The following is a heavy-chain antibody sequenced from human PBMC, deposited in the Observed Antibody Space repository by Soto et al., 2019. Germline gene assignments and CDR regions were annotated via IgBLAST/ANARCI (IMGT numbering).Heavy chain of an antibody. J-gene: IGHJ4*02. CDR3: ARGAGLLESYFDY. V-gene: IGHV3-33*01. D-gene: IGHD2-15*01. Sequence: GGSLRLSCAASGFTFSSYGMHWVRQAPGKGLEWVAVIWYDGSNKYYADSVKGRFTISRDNSKNTLYLQVNSLRAEDTAVYYCARGAGLLESYFDYWGQGPLVTVSS. CDR2: IWYDGSNK. CDR1: GFTFSSYG.